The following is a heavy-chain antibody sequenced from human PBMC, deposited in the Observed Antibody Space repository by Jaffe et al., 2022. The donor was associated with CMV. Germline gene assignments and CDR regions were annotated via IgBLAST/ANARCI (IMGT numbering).Heavy chain of an antibody. CDR2: IYYSGST. D-gene: IGHD6-19*01. CDR1: GGSISSGGYY. J-gene: IGHJ4*02. CDR3: ASQIITVGGAGYFNY. Sequence: QVQLQESGPGLVKPSQTLSLTCTVSGGSISSGGYYWSWIRQHPGGGLEWIGYIYYSGSTNYNPSLKSRLTISVDTSKNQFSLKLSSVTAADTAVYYCASQIITVGGAGYFNYWGQGTLATVSS. V-gene: IGHV4-31*03.